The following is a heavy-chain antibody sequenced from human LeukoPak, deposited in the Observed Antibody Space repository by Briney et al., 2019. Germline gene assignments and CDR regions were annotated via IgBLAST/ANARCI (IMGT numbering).Heavy chain of an antibody. CDR1: GGSFSGNY. J-gene: IGHJ4*02. CDR2: INHSGST. D-gene: IGHD5-18*01. CDR3: AVAGYGRRFDY. V-gene: IGHV4-34*01. Sequence: PSETLSLTCAVYGGSFSGNYWNWIRQPPGEGLEWIGEINHSGSTNYNPSLKSRVTISVDTSKNQFSLKLSFISAADTAVYYCAVAGYGRRFDYWGQGTLVTVSS.